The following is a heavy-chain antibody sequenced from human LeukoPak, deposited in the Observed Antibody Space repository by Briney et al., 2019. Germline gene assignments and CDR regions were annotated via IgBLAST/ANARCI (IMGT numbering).Heavy chain of an antibody. D-gene: IGHD3-3*01. J-gene: IGHJ4*02. CDR1: GFTFSSFA. V-gene: IGHV3-23*01. Sequence: GGPLRFSGAASGFTFSSFAMSWVRQAPGKGLKGVSAISGSGGSTYYADSVKGRFTISRDNSKNTLYLQMNSLRAEDTAVYYCAKLSRFLEWLFDYWGQGTLVTVSS. CDR3: AKLSRFLEWLFDY. CDR2: ISGSGGST.